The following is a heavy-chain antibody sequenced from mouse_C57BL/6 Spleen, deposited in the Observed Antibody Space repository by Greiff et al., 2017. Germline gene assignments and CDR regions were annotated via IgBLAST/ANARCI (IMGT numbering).Heavy chain of an antibody. D-gene: IGHD1-1*01. Sequence: VQLQQSGAELVRPGASVKLSCTASGFNIKDYYMHWVKQRPEQGLEWIGRIDPEDGDTEYAPKFQGKATMTVDTSSNTAYLHLSSLTSEDTAVYYCTLFITTVVDYWGQGTTLTVSS. V-gene: IGHV14-1*01. CDR2: IDPEDGDT. CDR3: TLFITTVVDY. CDR1: GFNIKDYY. J-gene: IGHJ2*01.